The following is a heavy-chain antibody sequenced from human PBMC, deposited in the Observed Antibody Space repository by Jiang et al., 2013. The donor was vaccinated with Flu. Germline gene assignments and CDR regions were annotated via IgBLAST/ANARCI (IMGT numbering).Heavy chain of an antibody. D-gene: IGHD2-15*01. CDR2: INHSGST. CDR3: ARERYCSGGSCYHLFDY. J-gene: IGHJ4*02. V-gene: IGHV4-34*01. Sequence: LLKPSETLSLTCAVYGGSFSGYYWSWIRQPPGKGLEWIGEINHSGSTNYNPSLKSRVTISVDTSKNQFSLKLSSVTAADTAVYYCARERYCSGGSCYHLFDYWGQGTLVTVSS. CDR1: GGSFSGYY.